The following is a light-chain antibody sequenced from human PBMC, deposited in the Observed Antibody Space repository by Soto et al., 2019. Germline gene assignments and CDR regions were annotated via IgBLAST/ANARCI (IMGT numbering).Light chain of an antibody. Sequence: QSVLTQPPSASGTPGQRVTISCSGSSSNIGRNTVHWYQQLPGTAPKLLMYSNNQRPSGVPDRFFGSKSGTSASLAISGLQSEDGADYYCAAWDDSLNGGVFGTGTKVHRP. CDR3: AAWDDSLNGGV. J-gene: IGLJ1*01. CDR1: SSNIGRNT. V-gene: IGLV1-44*01. CDR2: SNN.